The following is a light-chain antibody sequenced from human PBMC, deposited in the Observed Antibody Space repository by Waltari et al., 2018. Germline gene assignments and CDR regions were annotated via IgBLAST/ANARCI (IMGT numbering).Light chain of an antibody. CDR2: SAS. V-gene: IGKV3-15*01. CDR3: QHYHDWPPGA. CDR1: QSVGND. J-gene: IGKJ3*01. Sequence: EVVMTHSPATLSVSPGERATLSCRASQSVGNDLARYQQRPRQAPRPLIYSASTRAIGIPARFSGSGSGTAFTLTTSGMESDDFAVYYCQHYHDWPPGAFGPGTKVD.